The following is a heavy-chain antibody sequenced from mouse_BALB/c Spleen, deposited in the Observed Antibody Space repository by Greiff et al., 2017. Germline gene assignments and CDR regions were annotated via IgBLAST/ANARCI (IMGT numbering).Heavy chain of an antibody. CDR2: INPSTGYT. J-gene: IGHJ1*01. CDR3: APYDGYYGWYFDV. CDR1: GYTFTSYW. V-gene: IGHV1-7*01. D-gene: IGHD2-3*01. Sequence: VKLMESGAELAKPGASVKMSCKASGYTFTSYWMHWVKQRPGQGLEWIGYINPSTGYTEYNQKFKDKATLTADKSSSTAYMQLSSLTSEDSAVYYCAPYDGYYGWYFDVWGAGTTVTVSS.